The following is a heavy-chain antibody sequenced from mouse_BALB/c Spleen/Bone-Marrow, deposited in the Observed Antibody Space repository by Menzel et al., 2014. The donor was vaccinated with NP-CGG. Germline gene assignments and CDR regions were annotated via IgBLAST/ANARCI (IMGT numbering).Heavy chain of an antibody. D-gene: IGHD2-3*01. V-gene: IGHV1-69*01. CDR3: AKALGDGYYYAMDY. CDR2: IDPSDSET. CDR1: GYTFTSYW. Sequence: VQRVESGAELVKPGAPVKLSCKASGYTFTSYWMSWVKQRPGRGLEWIERIDPSDSETHYNQKIKDKSTLTVDKSSSTAYIQLSSLTSEDSAVYYCAKALGDGYYYAMDYWGQGTSVTVSS. J-gene: IGHJ4*01.